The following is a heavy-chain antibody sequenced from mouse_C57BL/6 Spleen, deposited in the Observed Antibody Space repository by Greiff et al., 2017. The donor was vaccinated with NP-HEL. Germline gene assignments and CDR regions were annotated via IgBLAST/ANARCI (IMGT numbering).Heavy chain of an antibody. Sequence: VQLQQSGAELMKPGASVKLSCKATGYTFTGYWIEWVKQRPGHGLEWIGEILPGSGSTTYNEKLKGKATFTADTSSNTAYMQLSSLTTEDSAIYYCASYDGYYEDYWGQGTTLTVSS. CDR2: ILPGSGST. J-gene: IGHJ2*01. V-gene: IGHV1-9*01. CDR1: GYTFTGYW. D-gene: IGHD2-3*01. CDR3: ASYDGYYEDY.